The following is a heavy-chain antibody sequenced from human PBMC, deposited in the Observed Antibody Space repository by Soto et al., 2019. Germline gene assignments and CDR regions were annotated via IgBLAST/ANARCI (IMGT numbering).Heavy chain of an antibody. CDR3: ARGSIVVISRDWLDP. V-gene: IGHV3-30*03. CDR2: ISDGGSNK. Sequence: QVQLVESGGGVVQPGRSLRLSCTASGFTFSNYGMHWVRQAPGKGLEWVAVISDGGSNKDYADSVRGRFTISRDNSKNTLYLQMNSLTAKDTAMYYCARGSIVVISRDWLDPWGQGTLVTVSS. J-gene: IGHJ5*02. D-gene: IGHD3-22*01. CDR1: GFTFSNYG.